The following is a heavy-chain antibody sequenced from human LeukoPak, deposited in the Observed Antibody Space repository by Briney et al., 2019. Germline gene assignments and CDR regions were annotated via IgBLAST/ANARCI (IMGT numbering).Heavy chain of an antibody. CDR3: ARVATWDSSSWYD. CDR2: IIPIFGTV. Sequence: GASVKVSCKASGGTFSSYAISWVRQAPGQGLEWMGGIIPIFGTVNYAQKFQGRVTITADESTSTAYMELSSPRSEDTAVYYCARVATWDSSSWYDWGQGTLVTVSS. J-gene: IGHJ4*02. CDR1: GGTFSSYA. D-gene: IGHD6-13*01. V-gene: IGHV1-69*01.